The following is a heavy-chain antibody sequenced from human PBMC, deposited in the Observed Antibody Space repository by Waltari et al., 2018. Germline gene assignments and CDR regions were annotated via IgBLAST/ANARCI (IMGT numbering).Heavy chain of an antibody. CDR3: ARPEKYYYDSSGYYYLDY. J-gene: IGHJ4*02. Sequence: QVQLVQSGAEVKKPGSSVKVSCKASGGTFSSYAISWVRQAPGQGLEWMGGIIPIFGTANYAKKFQGRGTITADEATSTAYMELSSLRSEDTAVYYCARPEKYYYDSSGYYYLDYWGQGTLVTVSS. D-gene: IGHD3-22*01. V-gene: IGHV1-69*01. CDR2: IIPIFGTA. CDR1: GGTFSSYA.